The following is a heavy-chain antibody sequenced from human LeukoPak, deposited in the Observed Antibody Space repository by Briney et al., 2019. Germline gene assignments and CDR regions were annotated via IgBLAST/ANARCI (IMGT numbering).Heavy chain of an antibody. CDR3: ARDSRDFWSGYTDY. CDR1: GYTFTGYY. J-gene: IGHJ4*02. V-gene: IGHV1-2*06. D-gene: IGHD3-3*01. Sequence: ASVKVSCKASGYTFTGYYMHWVRQAPGQGLEWMGRINPNSGGTNYAQKFEGRVTMTRDTSISTAYMELSRLRSDDTAVYYCARDSRDFWSGYTDYWGQGTLVTVSS. CDR2: INPNSGGT.